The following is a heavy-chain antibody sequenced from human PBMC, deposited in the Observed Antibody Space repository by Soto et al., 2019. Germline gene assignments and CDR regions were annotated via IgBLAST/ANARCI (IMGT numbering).Heavy chain of an antibody. J-gene: IGHJ4*02. CDR3: ARDRLARGIPVAGRIDY. Sequence: GGSLRLSCAASGFIFSQYSMNWVRQAPGKGLEWVSSISSTGALMYYADSVKGRFTISRDEADNSLYLQMNSLRVEDTAVYYCARDRLARGIPVAGRIDYWGQGALVTVS. V-gene: IGHV3-21*01. CDR1: GFIFSQYS. CDR2: ISSTGALM. D-gene: IGHD6-19*01.